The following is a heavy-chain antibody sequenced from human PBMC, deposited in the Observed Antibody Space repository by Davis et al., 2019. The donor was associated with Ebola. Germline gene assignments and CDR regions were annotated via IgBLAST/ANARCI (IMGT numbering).Heavy chain of an antibody. CDR3: AHRSAMVQGVITWFDP. Sequence: SGPTLVKPTQTLTLTCSFSGISFRSSGVGVGWIRQPPGKALEWLALIYWDDDTRYSPSLRHRLTITKDTSKNQVVLTMTNMDPVDTATYYCAHRSAMVQGVITWFDPWGQGTLVTVSS. V-gene: IGHV2-5*02. CDR2: IYWDDDT. J-gene: IGHJ5*01. CDR1: GISFRSSGVG. D-gene: IGHD3-10*01.